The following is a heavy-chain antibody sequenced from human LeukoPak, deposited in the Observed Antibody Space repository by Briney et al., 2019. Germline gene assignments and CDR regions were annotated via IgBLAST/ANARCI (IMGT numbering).Heavy chain of an antibody. CDR2: ISSKGGST. Sequence: PGGSLRLSCAASAFTFRSYGMHWVRQAPRKGLEYVAAISSKGGSTDYANSVKGRFTISGDNSKNTLYLQMGGLRADAMAVYYYARTSSSDDYDYWGQGTLVTVSS. CDR1: AFTFRSYG. J-gene: IGHJ4*02. CDR3: ARTSSSDDYDY. V-gene: IGHV3-64*01. D-gene: IGHD6-6*01.